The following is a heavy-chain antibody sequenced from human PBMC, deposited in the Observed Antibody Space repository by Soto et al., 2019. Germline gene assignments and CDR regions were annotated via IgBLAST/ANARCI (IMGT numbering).Heavy chain of an antibody. V-gene: IGHV3-23*01. CDR2: IGASGDIT. CDR3: AKDDFTDRGDDYFDY. Sequence: GXSLRLSCPASGFSFTNFAMSWVRQAPVKGLEWVAGIGASGDITWYADSVKGRLSISRDNSKNTLYLQLNSLRFEDTAVYYCAKDDFTDRGDDYFDYWGPGTLVTVSS. J-gene: IGHJ4*02. D-gene: IGHD2-21*02. CDR1: GFSFTNFA.